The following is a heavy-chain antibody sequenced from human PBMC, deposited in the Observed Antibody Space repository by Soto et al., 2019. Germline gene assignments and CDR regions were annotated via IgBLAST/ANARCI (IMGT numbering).Heavy chain of an antibody. V-gene: IGHV3-48*01. J-gene: IGHJ4*02. CDR2: ISSSSSTI. Sequence: APGKGLEWVSYISSSSSTIYYADSVKGRFTISRDNAKNSLYLQMNSLRAEDTAVYYCARDLNLGSFEYRGQGTLVTVSS. CDR3: ARDLNLGSFEY.